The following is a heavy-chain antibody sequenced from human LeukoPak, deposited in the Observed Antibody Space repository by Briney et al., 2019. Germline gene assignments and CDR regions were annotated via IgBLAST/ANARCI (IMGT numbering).Heavy chain of an antibody. D-gene: IGHD1-26*01. CDR1: GFSLNTYA. V-gene: IGHV3-30*09. J-gene: IGHJ4*02. Sequence: PGRSLRLSCAASGFSLNTYAMHWVRQAPGKGLEWVAVISYDGSNKYYADSVKGRFAISRDNSKNTLYLQVNSLRAEDTAAYYCARADRSGTYNFDYWGQGTLVTVSS. CDR3: ARADRSGTYNFDY. CDR2: ISYDGSNK.